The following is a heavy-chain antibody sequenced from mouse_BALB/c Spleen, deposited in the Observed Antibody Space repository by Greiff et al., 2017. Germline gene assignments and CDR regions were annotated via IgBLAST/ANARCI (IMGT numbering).Heavy chain of an antibody. CDR3: ARPPYDYDEGGAMDY. J-gene: IGHJ4*01. D-gene: IGHD2-4*01. V-gene: IGHV7-3*02. CDR1: GFTFTDYY. CDR2: IRNKANGYTT. Sequence: EVMLVESGGGLVQPGGSLRLSCATSGFTFTDYYMSWVRQPPGKALEWLGFIRNKANGYTTEYSASVKGRFTISRDNSQSILYLQMNTLRAEDSATYYCARPPYDYDEGGAMDYWGQGTSVTVSS.